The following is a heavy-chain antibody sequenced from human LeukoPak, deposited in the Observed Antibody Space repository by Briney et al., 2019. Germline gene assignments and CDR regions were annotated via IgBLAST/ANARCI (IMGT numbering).Heavy chain of an antibody. CDR2: ISRSGSTI. Sequence: GGSLRLSCAASGFTFSSYEMNWVRQAPGKGLEWVSYISRSGSTIYYAHSVKGRFTISRDNAKNSLYLQMNSLRAEDTAVYYCARDGGGITMIVVVTPVPTYFDYWGQGTLVTVSS. J-gene: IGHJ4*02. CDR1: GFTFSSYE. V-gene: IGHV3-48*03. CDR3: ARDGGGITMIVVVTPVPTYFDY. D-gene: IGHD3-22*01.